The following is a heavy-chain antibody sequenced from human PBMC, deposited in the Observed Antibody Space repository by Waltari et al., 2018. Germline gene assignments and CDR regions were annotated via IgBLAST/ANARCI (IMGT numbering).Heavy chain of an antibody. CDR3: ASSLTIRLGYCTNGVCPPMDV. CDR1: GGTFSSYT. J-gene: IGHJ6*03. CDR2: IIPIFGTA. V-gene: IGHV1-69*05. D-gene: IGHD2-8*01. Sequence: QVQLVQSGAEVKKPGSSVKVSCKAFGGTFSSYTISWVRQAPGQGLEWMGGIIPIFGTANYAQKFQGRVTITTDESTSTAYMELSSLRSEDTAVYYCASSLTIRLGYCTNGVCPPMDVWGKGTTVTVSS.